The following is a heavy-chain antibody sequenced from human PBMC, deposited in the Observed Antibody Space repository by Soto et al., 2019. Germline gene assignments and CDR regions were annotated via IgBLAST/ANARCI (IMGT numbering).Heavy chain of an antibody. Sequence: EVQVSESGGGLVQPGGSLRLSCATSGFTFSHYPMNWVLQAPGKGLEWVSGISAGGDRTYYADSVKGRFTIFRDNSKNSVSLQMNSLRVEDTAVYYCARRVWGQGTLVTVSS. CDR2: ISAGGDRT. CDR1: GFTFSHYP. J-gene: IGHJ4*02. CDR3: ARRV. V-gene: IGHV3-23*01.